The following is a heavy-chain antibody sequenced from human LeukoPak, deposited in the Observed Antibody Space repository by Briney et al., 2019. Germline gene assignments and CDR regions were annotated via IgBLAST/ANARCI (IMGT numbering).Heavy chain of an antibody. CDR2: ICYSGGI. D-gene: IGHD1-7*01. J-gene: IGHJ1*01. V-gene: IGHV4-59*08. Sequence: AETLSLTCTASGGSISSYYWSWVRQAPGKGLEWIGYICYSGGIKYNPSLTGRVTISGETAKNQCSLKLSCVTAAHTAVYYCARLARGELPEYFQHWGQGTLVTVSS. CDR3: ARLARGELPEYFQH. CDR1: GGSISSYY.